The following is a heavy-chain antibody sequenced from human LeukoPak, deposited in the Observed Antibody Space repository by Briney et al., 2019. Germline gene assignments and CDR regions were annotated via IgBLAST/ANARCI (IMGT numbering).Heavy chain of an antibody. CDR1: GGSISSYY. D-gene: IGHD6-19*01. CDR2: IYYSGST. Sequence: ETSETLSLTCTVSGGSISSYYWSWIRQPPGKGLEWIGYIYYSGSTNYNPSLKSRVTISVDTSKNQFSLKLSSVTAADTAVYYCARGSSGWYSNYWGQGTLVTVSS. V-gene: IGHV4-59*01. J-gene: IGHJ4*02. CDR3: ARGSSGWYSNY.